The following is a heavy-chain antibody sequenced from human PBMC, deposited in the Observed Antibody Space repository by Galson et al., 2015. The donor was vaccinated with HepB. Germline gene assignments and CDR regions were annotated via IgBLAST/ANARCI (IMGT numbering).Heavy chain of an antibody. D-gene: IGHD2-2*01. CDR3: ARDRSSSYCSSTSCYVGTYYFDY. CDR2: IIPIFGTA. CDR1: GGTFSSYA. V-gene: IGHV1-69*06. Sequence: SVKVSCKASGGTFSSYAISWVRQAPGQGLEWMGGIIPIFGTANYAQKFQGRVTITADKSTSTAYMELSSLRSEDTAVYYCARDRSSSYCSSTSCYVGTYYFDYWGQGTLVTVSS. J-gene: IGHJ4*02.